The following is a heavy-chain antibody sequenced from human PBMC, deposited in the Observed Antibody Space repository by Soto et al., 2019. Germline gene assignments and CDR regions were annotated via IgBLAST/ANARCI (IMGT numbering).Heavy chain of an antibody. CDR2: ISAYNGNT. V-gene: IGHV1-18*01. CDR1: GYTFTSYG. J-gene: IGHJ4*02. Sequence: QVQLVQSGAEVKKPGASVKVSCKASGYTFTSYGISWVRQAPGQGLEWMGWISAYNGNTNYAQKLQGRVTMTTDTFTRTASMELRSLRFDDTAVYYCAREGLVVVPAAIRDTAMAYYFDDWGQRTLVNV. CDR3: AREGLVVVPAAIRDTAMAYYFDD. D-gene: IGHD2-2*02.